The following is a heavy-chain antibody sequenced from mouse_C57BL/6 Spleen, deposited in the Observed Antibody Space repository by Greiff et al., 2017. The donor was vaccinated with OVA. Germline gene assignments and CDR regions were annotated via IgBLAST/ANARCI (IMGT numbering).Heavy chain of an antibody. Sequence: VHLVESGPGLVQPSQCLSITCTASGFSFTSAGVHWVCQSPGKGLEWIGVIWSCGSTDYNDAFISRLSISKDNSKSQFFFKMNSLQADDTAIYYCASYEGFAYWGQGTLVTVSA. CDR3: ASYEGFAY. J-gene: IGHJ3*01. CDR1: GFSFTSAG. D-gene: IGHD1-1*01. V-gene: IGHV2-2*01. CDR2: IWSCGST.